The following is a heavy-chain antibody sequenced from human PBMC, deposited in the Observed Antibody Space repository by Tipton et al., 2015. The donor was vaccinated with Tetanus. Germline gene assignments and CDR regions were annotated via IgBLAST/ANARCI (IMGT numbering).Heavy chain of an antibody. V-gene: IGHV3-66*01. Sequence: GSLRLSCSASGLTVTENYMSWVRQAPGKGLEWVSVVESGGTAHYADSVQGRFTLSRDNSKNTLFLHMNSLRVEDTAVYFCAKSAYNYDCWGQGTLVTVSS. J-gene: IGHJ4*02. CDR1: GLTVTENY. CDR2: VESGGTA. CDR3: AKSAYNYDC. D-gene: IGHD5-24*01.